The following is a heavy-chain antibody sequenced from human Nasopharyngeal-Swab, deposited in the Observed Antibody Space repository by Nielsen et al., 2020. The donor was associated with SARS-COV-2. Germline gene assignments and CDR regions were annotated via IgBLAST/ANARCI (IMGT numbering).Heavy chain of an antibody. Sequence: WVRQAPGQGLEWMGWINTNTGNPTYAQGFTGRFVFSLDTSVSTAYLQISRLKAEDTAVYYCARVNVVYYYYGMDVWGQGTTVTVSS. CDR2: INTNTGNP. CDR3: ARVNVVYYYYGMDV. V-gene: IGHV7-4-1*02. D-gene: IGHD2-15*01. J-gene: IGHJ6*02.